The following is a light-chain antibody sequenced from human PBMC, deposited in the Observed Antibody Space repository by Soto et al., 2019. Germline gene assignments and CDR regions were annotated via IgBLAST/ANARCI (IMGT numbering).Light chain of an antibody. CDR2: EGS. J-gene: IGLJ1*01. CDR3: CSYAGSSTFGAV. V-gene: IGLV2-23*03. Sequence: QSALTQPASVSGSPGQSITISCTGTSSDVGSYNLVSWYQQHPGKAPKLMIYEGSKRPSGVSNRFSGSKSGNTASLTISGLQAEDEADYYCCSYAGSSTFGAVFGTGTKVPVL. CDR1: SSDVGSYNL.